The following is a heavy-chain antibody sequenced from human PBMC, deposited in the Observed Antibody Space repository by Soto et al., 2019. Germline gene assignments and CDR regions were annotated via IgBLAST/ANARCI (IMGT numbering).Heavy chain of an antibody. CDR1: GFSLNTGGVG. CDR2: IYWDDDK. Sequence: QITLKESGPTLVKPTQTLTLTCTISGFSLNTGGVGVGWIRQPPGKALEWLALIYWDDDKRYSPSLKSRLTINNDTSQTTVVLTLTNMDPLDTATYYCAYSRCGGDCLQSYSSHYYYGLDVWGQGTTVTVSS. V-gene: IGHV2-5*02. CDR3: AYSRCGGDCLQSYSSHYYYGLDV. D-gene: IGHD2-21*02. J-gene: IGHJ6*02.